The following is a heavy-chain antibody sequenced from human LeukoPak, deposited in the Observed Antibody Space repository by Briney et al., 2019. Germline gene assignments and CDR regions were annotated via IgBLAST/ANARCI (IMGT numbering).Heavy chain of an antibody. V-gene: IGHV1-24*01. CDR3: AAGGVYDLLDN. CDR2: FDPENGEA. Sequence: ASVKVSCKLSAYSLSELSMHWVRPAPGKGLEWMGGFDPENGEAVYAQKFQGRVTLTEDTYTDTSYMELNSLESEDTAVYYCAAGGVYDLLDNWGQGTLATVSS. J-gene: IGHJ4*02. D-gene: IGHD2-8*01. CDR1: AYSLSELS.